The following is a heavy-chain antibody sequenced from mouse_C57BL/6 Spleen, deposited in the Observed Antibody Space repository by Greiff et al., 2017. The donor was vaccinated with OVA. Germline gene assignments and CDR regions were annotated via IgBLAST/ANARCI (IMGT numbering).Heavy chain of an antibody. CDR1: GYTFTSYW. J-gene: IGHJ4*01. Sequence: QVQLKQSGAELVMPGASVKLSCKASGYTFTSYWMHWVKQRPGQGLEWIGEIDPSDSYTNYNQKFKGKSTLTVDKSSSTAYMQLSSLTSEDSAVYYCARSRYYYGSSYDAMDYWGQGTSVTVSS. CDR3: ARSRYYYGSSYDAMDY. CDR2: IDPSDSYT. V-gene: IGHV1-69*01. D-gene: IGHD1-1*01.